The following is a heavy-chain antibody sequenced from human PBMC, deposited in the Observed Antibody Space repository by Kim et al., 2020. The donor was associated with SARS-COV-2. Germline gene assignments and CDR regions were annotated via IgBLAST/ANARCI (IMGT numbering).Heavy chain of an antibody. CDR2: IYYSGST. J-gene: IGHJ4*02. CDR3: ARLPPDILTGYQEGFDY. D-gene: IGHD3-9*01. Sequence: SETLSLTCTVSGGSISSYYWSWIRQPPGKGLEWIGYIYYSGSTNYNPSLKSRVTISVDTSKNQFSLKLSSVTAADTAVYYCARLPPDILTGYQEGFDYWGQGTLVTVSS. V-gene: IGHV4-59*08. CDR1: GGSISSYY.